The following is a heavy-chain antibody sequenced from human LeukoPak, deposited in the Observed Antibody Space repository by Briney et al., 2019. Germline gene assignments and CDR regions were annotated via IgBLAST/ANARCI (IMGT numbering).Heavy chain of an antibody. CDR2: INPSGGST. CDR3: ARGGSCNSASGGDCSHLLIA. CDR1: GYTFTDYY. D-gene: IGHD2-21*02. Sequence: GASVKVSCKASGYTFTDYYIHWVRQAPGQGLEWMGIINPSGGSTSYAQKFQGRVTMTRDTSTSTVYMELSSLRSEDTAVYYCARGGSCNSASGGDCSHLLIAWGQGTLVTVSS. V-gene: IGHV1-46*01. J-gene: IGHJ5*02.